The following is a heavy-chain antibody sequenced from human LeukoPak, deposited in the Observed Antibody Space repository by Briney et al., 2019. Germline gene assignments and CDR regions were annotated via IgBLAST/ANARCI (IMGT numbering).Heavy chain of an antibody. D-gene: IGHD2-8*01. CDR1: GFTFGDFA. CDR2: QSDTGYYR. Sequence: GGSLRLSCTGSGFTFGDFAMSWVRQAPGKGLEWVSDQSDTGYYRNYADSAKGRFTISRDNSKNSLWLQMNSLRVEDTAVYYCARKWHGGFHIWSQGAMVTVSS. CDR3: ARKWHGGFHI. V-gene: IGHV3-23*01. J-gene: IGHJ3*02.